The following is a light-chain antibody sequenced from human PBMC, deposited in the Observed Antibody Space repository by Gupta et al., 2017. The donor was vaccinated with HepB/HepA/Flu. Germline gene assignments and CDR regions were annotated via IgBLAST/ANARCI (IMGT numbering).Light chain of an antibody. CDR3: ASWDDSLSGAV. V-gene: IGLV1-47*01. CDR2: RDT. CDR1: SSNIGENY. J-gene: IGLJ2*01. Sequence: QSVLTQPPSASATPGQRVVISCSGSSSNIGENYVYWYQQFPGTAPNLLIFRDTQRPSGVPDRFSGSKSGTSASLAIIGLRTEDEADYYCASWDDSLSGAVFGGGTKVTVL.